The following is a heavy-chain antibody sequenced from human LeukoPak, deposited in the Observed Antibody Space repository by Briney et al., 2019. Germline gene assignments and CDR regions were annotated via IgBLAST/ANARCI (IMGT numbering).Heavy chain of an antibody. V-gene: IGHV4-39*07. CDR2: IYHSGST. Sequence: PSETLSLTCTVSGGSISSSSYYWGWIRQPPGKGLEWIGSIYHSGSTYYNPSLKSRVTISVDTSKNQFSLKLSSVTAADTAVYYCARLSSQDYWGQGTLVTVSS. CDR1: GGSISSSSYY. CDR3: ARLSSQDY. J-gene: IGHJ4*02.